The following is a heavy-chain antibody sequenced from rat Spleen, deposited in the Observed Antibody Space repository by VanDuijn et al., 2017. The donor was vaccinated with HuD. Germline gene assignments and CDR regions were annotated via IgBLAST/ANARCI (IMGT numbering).Heavy chain of an antibody. CDR3: ARHNSGYGYMDA. Sequence: EVQLVESGGGLVQPGRSLKLSCAASGFTFSDYNMAWVRQAPKKGLEWVATISYDGSSTYYRDSLKGRFTISRDNAKSTLYLQMDSLRSEDTSTYYCARHNSGYGYMDAWGQGASVTVSS. J-gene: IGHJ4*01. CDR2: ISYDGSST. CDR1: GFTFSDYN. D-gene: IGHD4-3*01. V-gene: IGHV5-7*01.